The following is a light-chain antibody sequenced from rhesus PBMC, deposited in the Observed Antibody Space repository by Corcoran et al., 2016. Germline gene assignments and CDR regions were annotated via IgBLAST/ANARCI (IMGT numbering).Light chain of an antibody. Sequence: DIQMTQSPSSLSASVGDRVTITCRASENVNNYLNWYKQKPGKSTKLLIYKAYTLQTGVPSRFIGSGSGTEYTFTISSLQPEDVATYYCQHGYGTPYSFGHGTKVEIK. J-gene: IGKJ2*01. CDR2: KAY. CDR3: QHGYGTPYS. V-gene: IGKV1-74*01. CDR1: ENVNNY.